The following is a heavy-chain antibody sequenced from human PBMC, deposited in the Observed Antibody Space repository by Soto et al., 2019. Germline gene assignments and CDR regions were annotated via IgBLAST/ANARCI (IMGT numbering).Heavy chain of an antibody. CDR1: GGSISSSNW. CDR3: ARANTMVRGVIITSYYFDY. J-gene: IGHJ4*02. Sequence: PSETLSLTCAVSGGSISSSNWWSWVRQPPGKGLEWIGEIYHSGSTNYNPSLKSRVTISVDKSKNQFSLKLSSVTAADTAVYYCARANTMVRGVIITSYYFDYWGQGTLVTVSS. V-gene: IGHV4-4*02. D-gene: IGHD3-10*01. CDR2: IYHSGST.